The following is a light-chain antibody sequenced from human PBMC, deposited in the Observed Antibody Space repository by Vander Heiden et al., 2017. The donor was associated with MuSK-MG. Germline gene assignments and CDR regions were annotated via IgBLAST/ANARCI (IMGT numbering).Light chain of an antibody. J-gene: IGLJ3*02. Sequence: QSALTQPRSVSGSPGQSVTISCTGTSSDVGGYNYVSWYQQHPGKAPKLRIYDVSKRPSGVPDRFSGSKSGNTASLTISGLQAEDEADDYCCSYAGSYTWVFGGGTKLTVL. CDR1: SSDVGGYNY. CDR2: DVS. V-gene: IGLV2-11*01. CDR3: CSYAGSYTWV.